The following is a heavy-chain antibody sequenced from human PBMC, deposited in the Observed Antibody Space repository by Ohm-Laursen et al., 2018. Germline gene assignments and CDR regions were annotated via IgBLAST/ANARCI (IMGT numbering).Heavy chain of an antibody. V-gene: IGHV4-59*08. D-gene: IGHD1-26*01. J-gene: IGHJ3*02. CDR3: ARSHSGNYLIDAFDI. CDR2: VYYSGST. CDR1: GGSISGYY. Sequence: TLSLTCTVSGGSISGYYWSWIRQPPGKGLEWIACVYYSGSTSYNPSLKSRVTISVDTSKNQFSLSLRSATAADTAVYYCARSHSGNYLIDAFDIWGQGTMVTVSS.